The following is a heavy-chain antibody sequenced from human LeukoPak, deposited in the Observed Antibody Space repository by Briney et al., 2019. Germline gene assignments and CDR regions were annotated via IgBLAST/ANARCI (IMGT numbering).Heavy chain of an antibody. Sequence: PSETLSLTCTVSGGSISSSSYYWGWIRQPPGKGLEWIGSIYYSGSTYYNPSLKSRVTISVDTSKNQFSLKLSSVTAADTAVYYCARGLDYYDSSGYRSEGNGMDVWGQGTTVTVSS. CDR1: GGSISSSSYY. CDR3: ARGLDYYDSSGYRSEGNGMDV. CDR2: IYYSGST. D-gene: IGHD3-22*01. J-gene: IGHJ6*02. V-gene: IGHV4-39*01.